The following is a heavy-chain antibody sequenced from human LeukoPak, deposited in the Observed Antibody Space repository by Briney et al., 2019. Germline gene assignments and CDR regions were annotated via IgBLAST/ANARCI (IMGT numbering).Heavy chain of an antibody. CDR2: ISGSGGST. D-gene: IGHD1-26*01. CDR3: AKVPWEFHYFDY. J-gene: IGHJ4*02. Sequence: GGSLRLSCAASGFTFSSYAMSWARQAPGKGLEWVSAISGSGGSTYYADSVKGRFTISRDNSKNTLYLQMNSLRAEDTAVYYCAKVPWEFHYFDYWGQGTLVTVSS. CDR1: GFTFSSYA. V-gene: IGHV3-23*01.